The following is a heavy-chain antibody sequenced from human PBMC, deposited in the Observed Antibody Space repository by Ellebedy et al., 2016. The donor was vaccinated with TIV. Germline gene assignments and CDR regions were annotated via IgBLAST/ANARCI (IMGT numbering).Heavy chain of an antibody. J-gene: IGHJ4*02. CDR2: ISSSSTI. CDR3: ARAAGNCSSTSCFFDY. CDR1: GFTFDDYA. D-gene: IGHD2-2*01. Sequence: GESLKISCAASGFTFDDYAMNWVRQAPGKGLEWVSYISSSSTIYYADSVKGRFTISRDNAKNSLYLQMNSLRDEDTAVYYCARAAGNCSSTSCFFDYWGQGTLVTVSS. V-gene: IGHV3-69-1*01.